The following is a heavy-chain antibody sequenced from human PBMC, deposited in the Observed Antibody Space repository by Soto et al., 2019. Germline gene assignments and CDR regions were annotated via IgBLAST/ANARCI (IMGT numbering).Heavy chain of an antibody. J-gene: IGHJ3*02. Sequence: GSLRLSCAASGFTFSSYGMHWVRQAPGKGLEWVAVIWYDGSNKYYADSVKGRFTISRDNSKNTLYLQMNSLRAEDTAVYYCAREEMITFGGVIVHDAFDIWGQGTMVTVSS. D-gene: IGHD3-16*02. CDR1: GFTFSSYG. V-gene: IGHV3-33*01. CDR2: IWYDGSNK. CDR3: AREEMITFGGVIVHDAFDI.